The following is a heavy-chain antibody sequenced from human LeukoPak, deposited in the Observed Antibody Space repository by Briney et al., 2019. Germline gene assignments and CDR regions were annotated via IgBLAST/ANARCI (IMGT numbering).Heavy chain of an antibody. CDR1: GSTFSSYS. D-gene: IGHD1-26*01. V-gene: IGHV3-21*01. Sequence: PGGSLRLSCAASGSTFSSYSMNWVRQAPGKGLEWVSSISSSSSYIYYADSVKGRFTISRDNAKNSLYLQMNSLRAEDTAVYYCAREYSGSYRIRHFDYWGQGTLVTVSS. CDR2: ISSSSSYI. CDR3: AREYSGSYRIRHFDY. J-gene: IGHJ4*02.